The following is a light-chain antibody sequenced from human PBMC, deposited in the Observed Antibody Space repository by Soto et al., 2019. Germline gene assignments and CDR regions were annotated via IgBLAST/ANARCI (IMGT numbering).Light chain of an antibody. V-gene: IGKV1-39*01. J-gene: IGKJ1*01. CDR1: QGVSKY. CDR2: ATP. CDR3: QQTYSSPWT. Sequence: DIQLTQSPSSLSALVGDRVTITCRGSQGVSKYLNWYHQKPGRAPMLVLYATPNLQHGVPSRFSGNGSGPNFTLTIASLQPDDLGTYYCQQTYSSPWTFGQGTRVAIK.